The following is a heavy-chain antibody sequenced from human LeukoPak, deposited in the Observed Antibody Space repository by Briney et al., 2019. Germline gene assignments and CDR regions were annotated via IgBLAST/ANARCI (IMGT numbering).Heavy chain of an antibody. CDR1: GGSISTDASY. V-gene: IGHV4-39*01. D-gene: IGHD6-19*01. CDR2: IYYSGST. J-gene: IGHJ6*02. Sequence: SETLSLTCTVSGGSISTDASYWAWIRQPPGKGLEWIGSIYYSGSTYYSSSLRSRVTLSVDTSKNQFSLKMSSVTAADTAVFYCARLFSRGWEYHFGLDVWGQGTTVTVS. CDR3: ARLFSRGWEYHFGLDV.